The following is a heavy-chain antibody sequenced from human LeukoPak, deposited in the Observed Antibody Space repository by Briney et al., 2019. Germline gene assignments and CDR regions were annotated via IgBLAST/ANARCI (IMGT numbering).Heavy chain of an antibody. V-gene: IGHV4-4*09. D-gene: IGHD6-13*01. CDR2: IYTSGST. Sequence: PSETLSLTCTVSGGSISGHYWSWMRQPPGEGLEWIGYIYTSGSTNYNPSLKSRVTISVDTSKNQFSLKLTSVTAADTAVYYCARLEQRLVTGYDYWGQGTLVTVSS. J-gene: IGHJ4*02. CDR1: GGSISGHY. CDR3: ARLEQRLVTGYDY.